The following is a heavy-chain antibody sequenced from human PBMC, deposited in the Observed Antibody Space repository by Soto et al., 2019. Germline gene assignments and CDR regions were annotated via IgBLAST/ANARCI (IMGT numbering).Heavy chain of an antibody. CDR1: GFTFSSYA. CDR3: ANRLRYFDWSPMDV. Sequence: PGGSLRLSCAASGFTFSSYAMSWVRQAPGKGLEWVSAISGSGGSTYYADSVKGRFTISRDNSKNTLYLQMNSLRAEDTAVYYCANRLRYFDWSPMDVWGQGTTVTVSS. CDR2: ISGSGGST. D-gene: IGHD3-9*01. J-gene: IGHJ6*02. V-gene: IGHV3-23*01.